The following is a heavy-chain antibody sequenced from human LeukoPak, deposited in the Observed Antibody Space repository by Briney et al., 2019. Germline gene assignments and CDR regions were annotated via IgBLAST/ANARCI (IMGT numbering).Heavy chain of an antibody. Sequence: GESLKISCKGSGYSFTSYWIGWMRQMPGKGLEWMGIIYPGDSDTRYSPSFQGQVTISADKSISTAYLQWSSLKASDTAMYYCAREGTRRDGYNGFDYWGQGTLVTVSS. CDR2: IYPGDSDT. CDR3: AREGTRRDGYNGFDY. D-gene: IGHD5-24*01. V-gene: IGHV5-51*01. J-gene: IGHJ4*02. CDR1: GYSFTSYW.